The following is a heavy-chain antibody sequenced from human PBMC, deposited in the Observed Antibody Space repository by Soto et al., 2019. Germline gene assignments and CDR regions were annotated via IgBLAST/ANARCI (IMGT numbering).Heavy chain of an antibody. D-gene: IGHD3-3*01. Sequence: GGSLRLSCAASGFTFSSYGMHWVRQAPGKGLEWVAVISYDGSNKYYADSVKGRFTISRDNSKNTLYLQMNSLRAEDTAVYYCAIVGGLLEWSAHYYYYGMDVWGQGTTVTVSS. CDR1: GFTFSSYG. CDR2: ISYDGSNK. CDR3: AIVGGLLEWSAHYYYYGMDV. V-gene: IGHV3-30*03. J-gene: IGHJ6*02.